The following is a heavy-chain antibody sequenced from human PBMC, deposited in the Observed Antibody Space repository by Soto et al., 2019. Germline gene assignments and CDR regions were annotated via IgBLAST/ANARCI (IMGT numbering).Heavy chain of an antibody. V-gene: IGHV1-69*02. CDR2: IIPILGIA. D-gene: IGHD4-17*01. J-gene: IGHJ3*02. CDR1: GGTFSSYT. Sequence: QVQLVQSGAEVKKPGSSVKVSCKASGGTFSSYTISWVRQAPGQGLEWMGRIIPILGIANYAQKFQGRVTITADKSTSTAYMELSSLRSEDTAVYYCARTTVTTYDAFDIWGQGTMVTVSS. CDR3: ARTTVTTYDAFDI.